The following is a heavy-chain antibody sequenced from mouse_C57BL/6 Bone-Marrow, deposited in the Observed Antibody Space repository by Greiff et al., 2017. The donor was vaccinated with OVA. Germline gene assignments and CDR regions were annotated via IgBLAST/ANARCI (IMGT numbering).Heavy chain of an antibody. CDR2: IDPSDSYT. CDR1: GYTFTSYW. V-gene: IGHV1-59*01. CDR3: AREGPYWYFDV. Sequence: QVQLQQPGAELVRPGTSVKLSCKASGYTFTSYWMHWVQQRPGQGLEWIGAIDPSDSYTTYNQKFKGKATLTIDPSSSTAYMQLSSLTSEDSAVYYCAREGPYWYFDVWGTGTTVTVSS. J-gene: IGHJ1*03.